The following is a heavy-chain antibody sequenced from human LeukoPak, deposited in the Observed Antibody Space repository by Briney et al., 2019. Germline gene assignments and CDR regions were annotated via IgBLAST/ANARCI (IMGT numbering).Heavy chain of an antibody. V-gene: IGHV3-21*01. D-gene: IGHD3-9*01. J-gene: IGHJ5*02. CDR2: ISSSSSYI. CDR1: GFTFSSYS. CDR3: ARLYYDILTGYFP. Sequence: PGGSLRLSCAASGFTFSSYSMNWVRQAPGKGLEWVSSISSSSSYIYYADSVRGRFTISRDNAKNSLYLKMNSLRAEDTAVYYCARLYYDILTGYFPWGQGTLVTVSS.